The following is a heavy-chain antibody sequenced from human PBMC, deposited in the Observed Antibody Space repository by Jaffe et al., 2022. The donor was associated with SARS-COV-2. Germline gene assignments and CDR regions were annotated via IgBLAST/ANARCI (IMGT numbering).Heavy chain of an antibody. CDR1: GFTFSSYA. V-gene: IGHV3-30*04. D-gene: IGHD3-10*01. CDR3: ATKSAQYYYGSGSFYYMDV. CDR2: ISYDGSNK. Sequence: QVQLVESGGGVVQPGRSLRLSCAASGFTFSSYAMHWVRQAPGKGLEWVAVISYDGSNKYYADSVKGRFTISRDNSKNTLYLQMNSLRAEDTAVYYCATKSAQYYYGSGSFYYMDVWGKGTTVTVSS. J-gene: IGHJ6*03.